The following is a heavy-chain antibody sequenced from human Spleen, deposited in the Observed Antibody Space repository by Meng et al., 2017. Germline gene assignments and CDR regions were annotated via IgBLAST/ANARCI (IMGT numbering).Heavy chain of an antibody. Sequence: SETLSLTCTVSGGSINSYYWSWIRQPPGKGLEWIGYIYYTGSTNYNPSLKSRLTILVDTSKNQFSLNLSSVTAADTAVYYCARGSHWGRIIDYWGQGTLVTVSS. D-gene: IGHD3-16*01. CDR2: IYYTGST. V-gene: IGHV4-59*08. CDR1: GGSINSYY. CDR3: ARGSHWGRIIDY. J-gene: IGHJ4*02.